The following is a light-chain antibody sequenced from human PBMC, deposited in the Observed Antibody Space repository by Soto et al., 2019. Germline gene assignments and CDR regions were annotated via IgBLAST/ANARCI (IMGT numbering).Light chain of an antibody. J-gene: IGLJ1*01. CDR2: DDN. V-gene: IGLV1-51*01. CDR1: SSNIGGNS. CDR3: GSWDSSMSAYV. Sequence: QSVLTQPPSVSAAPGQKVTISCSGSSSNIGGNSVSWYQQLPGTAPKLLIYDDNKRLSGIPGRFSGSKSGTSATLGITGFQTGDKADYYCGSWDSSMSAYVFGTGTKGTVL.